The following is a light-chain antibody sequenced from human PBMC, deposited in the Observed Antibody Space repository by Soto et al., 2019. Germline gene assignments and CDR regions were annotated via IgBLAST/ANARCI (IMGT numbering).Light chain of an antibody. V-gene: IGKV1-5*03. CDR1: QSISIW. CDR2: NAS. Sequence: EIQMTQSPSTLSASFGERVTLPCRASQSISIWLAWYQQKPGKAPKLLIYNASSLESGVPSRFSGSGSGTEFTLTISSLQPDDFATYYCQQYSTYTPRTFGQGTKVDIK. J-gene: IGKJ1*01. CDR3: QQYSTYTPRT.